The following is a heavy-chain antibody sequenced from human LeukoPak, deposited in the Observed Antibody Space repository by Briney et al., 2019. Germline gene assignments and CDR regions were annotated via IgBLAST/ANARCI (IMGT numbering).Heavy chain of an antibody. J-gene: IGHJ6*02. Sequence: SVKVSCKASGGTFSSYAISWVRQAPGQGLEWMGWIIPIFGTTNYAQKFQGRVTITADASTSTAYMELSSLRSEDTAVYYCARVEYEAAAGTSSYYYYGMDVWGQGTTVTVSS. CDR2: IIPIFGTT. CDR3: ARVEYEAAAGTSSYYYYGMDV. V-gene: IGHV1-69*13. CDR1: GGTFSSYA. D-gene: IGHD6-13*01.